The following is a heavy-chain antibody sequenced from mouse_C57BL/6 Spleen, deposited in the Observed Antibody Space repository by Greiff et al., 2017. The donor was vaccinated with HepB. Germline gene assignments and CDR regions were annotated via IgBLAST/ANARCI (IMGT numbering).Heavy chain of an antibody. CDR3: ARGLRAY. J-gene: IGHJ3*01. CDR1: GYTFTSYW. Sequence: QVQLKQPGAELVKPGASVKLSCKASGYTFTSYWMQWVKQRPGQGLEWIGEIDPSDSYTNYNQKFKGKATLTVDTSSSTAYMQLSSLTSEDSAVYYCARGLRAYWGQGTLVTVSA. CDR2: IDPSDSYT. D-gene: IGHD3-1*01. V-gene: IGHV1-50*01.